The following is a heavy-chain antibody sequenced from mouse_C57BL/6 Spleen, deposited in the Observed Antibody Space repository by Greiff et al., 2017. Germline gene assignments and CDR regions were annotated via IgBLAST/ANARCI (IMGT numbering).Heavy chain of an antibody. J-gene: IGHJ1*03. CDR1: GYTFTSYW. CDR3: ARQGLYDYDRYFDV. D-gene: IGHD2-4*01. V-gene: IGHV1-64*01. CDR2: IHPNSGST. Sequence: QVQLQQPGAELVKPGASVKLSCKASGYTFTSYWMHWVKQRPGQGLEWIGMIHPNSGSTNYNEKFKSKATLTVDKSSSTAYMQLSSLTSEDSAVYYCARQGLYDYDRYFDVWGTGTTVTVSS.